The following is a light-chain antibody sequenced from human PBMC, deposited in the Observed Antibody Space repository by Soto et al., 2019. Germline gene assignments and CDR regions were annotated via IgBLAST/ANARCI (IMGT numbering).Light chain of an antibody. J-gene: IGKJ4*01. CDR2: AAS. CDR3: QQSYSTPFT. CDR1: QRISSY. Sequence: DIQMTQSPSSLSASVGDRVTITCRASQRISSYLNWYQQKPGKAPKLLIYAASSLQSGVPSRFSGSGSGTDFTLTISNLQPEDFATYYCQQSYSTPFTFGGGTKV. V-gene: IGKV1-39*01.